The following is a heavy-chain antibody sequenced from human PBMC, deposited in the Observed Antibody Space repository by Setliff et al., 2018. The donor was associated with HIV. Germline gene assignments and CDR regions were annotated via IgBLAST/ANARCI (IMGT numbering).Heavy chain of an antibody. V-gene: IGHV4-61*02. D-gene: IGHD3-10*01. Sequence: SETLSLTCTVSGGSISSGSYYWSWIRQPAGKGLEWIGRIWTSGSTNYNPSLKSRVTISVDTSKNQFSLKLSSVTAADTAVYYCARDAGPHCGSGPPLEYWGQGIQVTVSS. CDR3: ARDAGPHCGSGPPLEY. CDR2: IWTSGST. CDR1: GGSISSGSYY. J-gene: IGHJ4*02.